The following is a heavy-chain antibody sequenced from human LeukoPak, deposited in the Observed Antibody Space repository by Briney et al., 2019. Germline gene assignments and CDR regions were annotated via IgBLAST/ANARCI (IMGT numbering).Heavy chain of an antibody. CDR1: GFTFSSYE. D-gene: IGHD2-2*01. V-gene: IGHV3-48*03. CDR2: ISSSGSTI. J-gene: IGHJ4*02. CDR3: ARGYCSSTSCYAFDY. Sequence: GGSLRLSCAASGFTFSSYEMNWVRQAPGKGLEWVSYISSSGSTIYYADSVKGRFTISRDKAKNSLYLQMNSLRAEDTAVYYCARGYCSSTSCYAFDYWGQGTLVTVSS.